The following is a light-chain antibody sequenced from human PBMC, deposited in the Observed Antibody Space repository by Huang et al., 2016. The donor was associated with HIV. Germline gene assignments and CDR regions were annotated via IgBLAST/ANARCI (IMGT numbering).Light chain of an antibody. CDR1: RGISDS. J-gene: IGKJ2*01. CDR2: AAA. CDR3: QQYYGTPYT. Sequence: DIQVTQSPSSLSASVGDRVTVTCRTSRGISDSLVWYQQKPGRAPKLLVYAAARLEIGVPSRFRGSGAGADFTLTINNLQPEDFATYYCQQYYGTPYTFGQGTKVEIK. V-gene: IGKV1-NL1*01.